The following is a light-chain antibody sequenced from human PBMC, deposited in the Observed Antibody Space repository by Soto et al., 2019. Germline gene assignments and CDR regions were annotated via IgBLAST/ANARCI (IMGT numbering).Light chain of an antibody. CDR1: QSVSSSY. CDR3: QQYGNSPFN. J-gene: IGKJ4*01. V-gene: IGKV3-20*01. CDR2: GAS. Sequence: EIVLTQSPGTLSLSPGERATLSCRASQSVSSSYLAWYQQKPGQAPRLLIYGASSRATGIPDRFSGSGSGTDFTVTISRLEAEDFGVYYCQQYGNSPFNFGGGTKVEIK.